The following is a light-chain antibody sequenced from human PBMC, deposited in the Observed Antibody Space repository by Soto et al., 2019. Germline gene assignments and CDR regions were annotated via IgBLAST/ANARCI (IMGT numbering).Light chain of an antibody. CDR2: NNS. V-gene: IGLV1-44*01. J-gene: IGLJ2*01. Sequence: QTVVTQPPSASGTPGQRVTISCSGSSSNIGSNIVNWYQQLPGTAPKLLIFNNSQRPSGVPDRFSGSKSGTSASLAISGLHSEDEADYYCAAWDDSLTGVIFGGGTKLTVL. CDR3: AAWDDSLTGVI. CDR1: SSNIGSNI.